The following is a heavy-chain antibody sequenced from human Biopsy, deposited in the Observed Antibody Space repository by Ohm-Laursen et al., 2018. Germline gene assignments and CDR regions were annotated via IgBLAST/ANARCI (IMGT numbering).Heavy chain of an antibody. Sequence: SLRLSCAASGFTVSYAYMSWVRLAPGSGLEWVGRIKDEDEGGTRDYAAPVKGRFSISRDDSSNTGYLQMNSLKVEDTVVYYCTTGTFKSADCWGQGTLVTVSS. CDR3: TTGTFKSADC. V-gene: IGHV3-15*05. D-gene: IGHD3/OR15-3a*01. CDR1: GFTVSYAY. CDR2: IKDEDEGGTR. J-gene: IGHJ4*02.